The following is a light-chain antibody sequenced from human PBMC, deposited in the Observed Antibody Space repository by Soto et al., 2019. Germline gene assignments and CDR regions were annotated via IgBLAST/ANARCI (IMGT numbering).Light chain of an antibody. V-gene: IGKV1-27*01. Sequence: DIQMTQSPSSLSAFVGDSVTMSCRASQGIGNYLAWYQQKPGTVPNLLIKAASTLQSGIPPRFSGSGSGTDFTLTISSLQPEDFASYYCQQGNIFPWTFGQGTKVDIK. CDR3: QQGNIFPWT. CDR2: AAS. CDR1: QGIGNY. J-gene: IGKJ1*01.